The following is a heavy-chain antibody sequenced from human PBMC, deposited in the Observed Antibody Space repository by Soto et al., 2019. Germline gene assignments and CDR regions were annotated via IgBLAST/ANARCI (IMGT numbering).Heavy chain of an antibody. CDR3: ASDHSDFCSGYCLPDS. J-gene: IGHJ1*01. CDR1: GYTFTSYG. CDR2: ISAYNGNT. Sequence: QVQLVQSGAEVKKPGASVKVSCKASGYTFTSYGISWVRQAPGQGLEWMGWISAYNGNTNYAQKLQGRVTMTTDTSTSTGYRELSGLRSDDTAVYYGASDHSDFCSGYCLPDSWGQGTLVIVSS. V-gene: IGHV1-18*01. D-gene: IGHD3-3*01.